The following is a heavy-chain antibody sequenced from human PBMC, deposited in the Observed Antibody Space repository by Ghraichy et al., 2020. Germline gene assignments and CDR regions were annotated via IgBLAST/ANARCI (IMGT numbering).Heavy chain of an antibody. CDR2: INPNSGGT. D-gene: IGHD1-26*01. CDR3: ARDSGEGATT. CDR1: GYTFTGYY. V-gene: IGHV1-2*04. J-gene: IGHJ5*02. Sequence: ASVKVSCKAAGYTFTGYYMHWVLQAPGQGFEWMGWINPNSGGTNYAQKFQGWVTMTRDTSISTAYMELSRLRSDDTAVYYCARDSGEGATTWGQGTLVTVSS.